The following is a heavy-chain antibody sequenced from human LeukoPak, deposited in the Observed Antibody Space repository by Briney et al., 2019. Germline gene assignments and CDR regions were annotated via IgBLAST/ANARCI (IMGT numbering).Heavy chain of an antibody. CDR2: IYHSGST. V-gene: IGHV4-30-2*01. J-gene: IGHJ4*02. Sequence: SQTLSLTCAVSGGSISSGGYSWSCIRQPPGTGLEWIGYIYHSGSTYYNPSLKSRVTISVDRSKNQFSLKLSSVTAADTAVYYRASIYCSGGSCYVGYWGQGTLVTVSS. CDR3: ASIYCSGGSCYVGY. CDR1: GGSISSGGYS. D-gene: IGHD2-15*01.